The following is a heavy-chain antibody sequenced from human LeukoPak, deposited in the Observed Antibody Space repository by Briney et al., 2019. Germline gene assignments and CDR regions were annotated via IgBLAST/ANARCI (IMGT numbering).Heavy chain of an antibody. D-gene: IGHD2-2*01. Sequence: ASVKVSCKASGGTFSSYAISWVRQAPGQGLEWMGGIIPIFGTANYAQKFQGRVTITTDESTSTAYMELSSLGSEDTAVYYCASAYCSSTSCYLVFDYWGQGTLVTVSS. CDR2: IIPIFGTA. CDR1: GGTFSSYA. V-gene: IGHV1-69*05. CDR3: ASAYCSSTSCYLVFDY. J-gene: IGHJ4*02.